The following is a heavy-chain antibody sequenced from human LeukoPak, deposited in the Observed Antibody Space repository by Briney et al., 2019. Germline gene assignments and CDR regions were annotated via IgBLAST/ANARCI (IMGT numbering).Heavy chain of an antibody. CDR3: ATDFGGYDSSGPTGV. CDR1: GYTLTELS. D-gene: IGHD3-22*01. CDR2: FDPEDGET. J-gene: IGHJ4*02. Sequence: ASVKVSCKVSGYTLTELSMHWVRQAPGKGLEWMGGFDPEDGETIYAQKFQGRVTMTEDTSTDTAYMELSSLRSEDTAVYYCATDFGGYDSSGPTGVWGQGILVTVSS. V-gene: IGHV1-24*01.